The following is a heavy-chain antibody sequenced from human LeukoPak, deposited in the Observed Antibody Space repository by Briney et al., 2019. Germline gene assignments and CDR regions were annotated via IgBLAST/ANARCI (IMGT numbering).Heavy chain of an antibody. CDR1: GGSISSYY. CDR2: IYYSGST. J-gene: IGHJ5*02. Sequence: SETLSLTCTVSGGSISSYYWSWIRQPPGKGLEWIGYIYYSGSTNYNPSLKSRVTISVDTSKDQFSLKVSSVTAADTAVYYCARHGTTGTNLNWFDPWGQGTLVTVSS. CDR3: ARHGTTGTNLNWFDP. D-gene: IGHD1-1*01. V-gene: IGHV4-59*01.